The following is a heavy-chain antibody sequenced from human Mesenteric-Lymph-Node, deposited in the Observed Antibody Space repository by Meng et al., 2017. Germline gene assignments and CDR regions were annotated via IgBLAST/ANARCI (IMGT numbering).Heavy chain of an antibody. Sequence: SETLSLTCTVSGGSISRVTWWSWVRQSPGKGLEWIGEIYHTGSTNYNPSLKSRVTISVDKSKNQFSLNLSSVTAADTAVYYCARDSSVYGDYGNYYYYGMDVWGQGTTVTVSS. CDR3: ARDSSVYGDYGNYYYYGMDV. CDR2: IYHTGST. CDR1: GGSISRVTW. V-gene: IGHV4-4*02. D-gene: IGHD4-17*01. J-gene: IGHJ6*02.